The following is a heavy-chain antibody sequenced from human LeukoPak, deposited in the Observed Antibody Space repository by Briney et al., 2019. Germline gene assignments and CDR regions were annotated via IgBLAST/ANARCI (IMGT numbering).Heavy chain of an antibody. Sequence: RAGGSLRLSCAASGFTFSSYSMNWVRQAPGKGLEWVSSSSSSSSYIYYADSVKGRFTISRDNAKNSLYLQMNSLRAEDTAVYYCARAISAAAGVNQPNYYYYGMDVWGQGTTVTVSS. CDR2: SSSSSSYI. CDR3: ARAISAAAGVNQPNYYYYGMDV. J-gene: IGHJ6*02. D-gene: IGHD6-13*01. CDR1: GFTFSSYS. V-gene: IGHV3-21*01.